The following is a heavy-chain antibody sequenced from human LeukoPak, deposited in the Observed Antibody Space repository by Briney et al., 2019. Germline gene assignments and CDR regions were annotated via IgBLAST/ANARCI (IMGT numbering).Heavy chain of an antibody. CDR1: GISLSRYW. Sequence: GSLRLSCAASGISLSRYWMSWIRQPPGKGLEWIGEINHSGSTNYNPSLKSRVTISVDTSKNQFSLKLSSVTAADTAVYYCARAPTRGVIFWRPGGLYYFDYWGQGTLVTVSS. J-gene: IGHJ4*02. CDR3: ARAPTRGVIFWRPGGLYYFDY. CDR2: INHSGST. D-gene: IGHD3-3*01. V-gene: IGHV4-34*01.